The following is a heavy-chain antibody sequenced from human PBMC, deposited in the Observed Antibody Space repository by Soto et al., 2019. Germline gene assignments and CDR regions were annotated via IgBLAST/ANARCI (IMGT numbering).Heavy chain of an antibody. CDR3: ARDSSTVSPNWLAP. CDR1: GYTFTSYG. D-gene: IGHD1-26*01. J-gene: IGHJ5*02. V-gene: IGHV1-18*01. Sequence: QVQLVQSGAEVKKPGASVKVSCKASGYTFTSYGVSWVRQAPGQGLEWMGWISSYNGNTNYPQKFQGRVTMTTDPSTSTAYMELRSLISDDTAVYYCARDSSTVSPNWLAPWGQGTLVTVSS. CDR2: ISSYNGNT.